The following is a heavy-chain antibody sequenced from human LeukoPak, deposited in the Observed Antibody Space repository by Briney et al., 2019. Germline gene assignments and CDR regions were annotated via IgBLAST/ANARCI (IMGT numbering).Heavy chain of an antibody. Sequence: GGSLRLSCAASGFTVSSNYMSWVRQAPGKGLEWVSVIYSGGSTYYADSVKGRFTISRDNSKNTLYLQMNSLRAEDTAVYYRAVFGYCSGGSCPDYWGQGTLVTVSS. CDR3: AVFGYCSGGSCPDY. J-gene: IGHJ4*02. CDR2: IYSGGST. V-gene: IGHV3-66*01. CDR1: GFTVSSNY. D-gene: IGHD2-15*01.